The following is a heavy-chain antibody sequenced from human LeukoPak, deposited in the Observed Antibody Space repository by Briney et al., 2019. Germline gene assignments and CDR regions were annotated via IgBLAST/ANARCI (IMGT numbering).Heavy chain of an antibody. CDR3: AGGYSSSWYYYYYYGMDV. Sequence: RTGGSLRLSCVASGFTFSSYSMNWVRQAPGKGLEWVSYISSSSSTIHYADSVKGRFTISRDNAKNSLYLQMNSLRAEDTAVYYCAGGYSSSWYYYYYYGMDVWGQGTTVTVSS. CDR1: GFTFSSYS. J-gene: IGHJ6*02. CDR2: ISSSSSTI. V-gene: IGHV3-48*01. D-gene: IGHD6-13*01.